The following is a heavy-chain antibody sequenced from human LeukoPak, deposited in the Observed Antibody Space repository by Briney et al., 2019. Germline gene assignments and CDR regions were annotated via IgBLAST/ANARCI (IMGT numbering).Heavy chain of an antibody. CDR3: ARDSPFELDVFGDSFDI. D-gene: IGHD3-16*01. J-gene: IGHJ3*02. V-gene: IGHV4-59*11. Sequence: SETLSLTCAVSGGSISGHYWSWIRQSPGKGLEWIGFMHYSGNTNSNPSLRSRVTISMDTSKNHFSLKMSSVTAADTAVYYCARDSPFELDVFGDSFDIWGQGTVVTVSS. CDR2: MHYSGNT. CDR1: GGSISGHY.